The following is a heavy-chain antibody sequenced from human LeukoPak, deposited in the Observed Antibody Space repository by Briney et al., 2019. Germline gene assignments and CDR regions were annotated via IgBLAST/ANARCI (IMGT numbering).Heavy chain of an antibody. J-gene: IGHJ4*02. D-gene: IGHD2-21*02. V-gene: IGHV3-21*01. CDR1: GFTFRTYA. Sequence: GGSLRLSCAASGFTFRTYAMSWVRQAPGKGLEWVSSISSSSSYIYYADSVKGRFTISRDNAKNSLYLQMNSLRAEDTAVYYCARASERGDYYFDYWGQGTLVTVSS. CDR3: ARASERGDYYFDY. CDR2: ISSSSSYI.